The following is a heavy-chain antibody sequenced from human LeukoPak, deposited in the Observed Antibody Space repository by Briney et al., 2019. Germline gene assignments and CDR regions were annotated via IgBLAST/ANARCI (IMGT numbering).Heavy chain of an antibody. Sequence: SETLSLTCTVSGGSISSYYWSWIRQPAGKGLEWIGRIYTSGSPNYNPSLRSRVTMSVDTSKNQFSLKLNSVTAADTAVYYCARDSTTWHGGLFDYWGQGTLVTVSS. J-gene: IGHJ4*02. CDR1: GGSISSYY. D-gene: IGHD6-13*01. CDR3: ARDSTTWHGGLFDY. CDR2: IYTSGSP. V-gene: IGHV4-4*07.